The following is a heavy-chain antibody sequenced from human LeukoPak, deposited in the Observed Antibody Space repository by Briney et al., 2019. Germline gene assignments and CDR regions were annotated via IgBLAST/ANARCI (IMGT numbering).Heavy chain of an antibody. D-gene: IGHD3-22*01. CDR1: GFTFSSYA. V-gene: IGHV3-23*01. J-gene: IGHJ4*02. Sequence: GGSLRLSCAASGFTFSSYAMSWVRQAPGKGLEWVSGINTSGGSTAYADSVKGRFTITRDNPRNTLYMQMNSLRAEDTALYYCAIMHPYYDGNGYWVQWGQGTLVTVSS. CDR3: AIMHPYYDGNGYWVQ. CDR2: INTSGGST.